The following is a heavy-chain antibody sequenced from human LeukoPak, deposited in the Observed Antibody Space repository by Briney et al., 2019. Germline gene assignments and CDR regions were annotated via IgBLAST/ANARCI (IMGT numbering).Heavy chain of an antibody. Sequence: PGGSPRLSCAASGFSFFSFTMSGVGHTPGKGREWFAAISGTGTNTYYADSVKGRFTISRDNSRNTLYLQMNSLGAEDTAIYYCAKDHGVAVTGMFYWGQGTLVTVSS. V-gene: IGHV3-23*01. CDR1: GFSFFSFT. CDR3: AKDHGVAVTGMFY. CDR2: ISGTGTNT. J-gene: IGHJ4*02. D-gene: IGHD6-19*01.